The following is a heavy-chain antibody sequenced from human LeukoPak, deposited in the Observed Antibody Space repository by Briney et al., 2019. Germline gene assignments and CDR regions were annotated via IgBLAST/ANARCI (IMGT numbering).Heavy chain of an antibody. CDR2: IYYSGST. V-gene: IGHV4-59*01. J-gene: IGHJ4*02. CDR3: ARVPDSSGYYYYFDY. CDR1: GGSISSYY. D-gene: IGHD3-22*01. Sequence: SETLSLTCTVSGGSISSYYWSWIRQPPGKGLEWIVCIYYSGSTNYNPALKSRLTILVDTSKNQFSLKLSSVTAADTAVYYCARVPDSSGYYYYFDYWGQGTLVTVSS.